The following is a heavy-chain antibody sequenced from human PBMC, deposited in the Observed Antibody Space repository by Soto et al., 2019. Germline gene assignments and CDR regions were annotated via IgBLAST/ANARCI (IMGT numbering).Heavy chain of an antibody. D-gene: IGHD2-2*01. CDR1: GFTFSSYA. V-gene: IGHV3-30-3*01. CDR2: ISYDGSNK. J-gene: IGHJ6*02. Sequence: GGSLRLSCAASGFTFSSYAMHWVRQAPGKGLEWVAVISYDGSNKYYADSVKGRFTISRDNSKNTLYLQMNSLRAEDTAVYYCAREPVNQLLFDYYYYGMDVWGQGTTVTVS. CDR3: AREPVNQLLFDYYYYGMDV.